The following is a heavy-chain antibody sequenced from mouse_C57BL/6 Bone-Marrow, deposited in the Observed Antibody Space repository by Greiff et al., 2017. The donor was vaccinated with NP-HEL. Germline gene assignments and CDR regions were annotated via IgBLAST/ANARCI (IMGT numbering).Heavy chain of an antibody. D-gene: IGHD2-3*01. CDR1: GFSLTSYG. J-gene: IGHJ1*03. CDR2: IWSGGST. CDR3: ARNLGWLLDWYFDV. Sequence: QVQLKESGPGLVQPSQSLSITCTVSGFSLTSYGVHWVRQSPGKGLEWLGVIWSGGSTDYNAAFISRLSISKDNSKSQVFFKMNSLQADDTAIYYCARNLGWLLDWYFDVWGTGTTVTVSS. V-gene: IGHV2-2*01.